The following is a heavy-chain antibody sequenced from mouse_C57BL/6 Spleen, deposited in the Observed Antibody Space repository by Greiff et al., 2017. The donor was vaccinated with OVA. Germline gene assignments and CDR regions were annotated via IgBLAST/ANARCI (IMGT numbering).Heavy chain of an antibody. J-gene: IGHJ4*01. CDR3: ARKPYDYYAMDY. CDR2: IWSGGST. Sequence: QVQLQQSGPGLVQPSQSLSITCTVSGFSLTSYGVHWVRQSPGKGLEWLGVIWSGGSTDSNAAFISRLSISKDNSKSQVFFKMNSLQADDTAIYYCARKPYDYYAMDYWGQGTSVTVSS. CDR1: GFSLTSYG. V-gene: IGHV2-2*01. D-gene: IGHD6-5*01.